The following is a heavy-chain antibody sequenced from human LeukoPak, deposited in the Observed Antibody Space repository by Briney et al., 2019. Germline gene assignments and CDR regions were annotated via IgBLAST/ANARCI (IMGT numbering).Heavy chain of an antibody. D-gene: IGHD1-26*01. V-gene: IGHV4-39*01. Sequence: PSETLSLTCSVPGASISGGTYYWGWIRQPPGKGLEWIGSIYYTGSTYDNPSLKSRVTISVDTSMNQFSLKLSSVTAAGTAVYYCARRGGSGRAFDYWGQGTLVTVSS. J-gene: IGHJ4*02. CDR1: GASISGGTYY. CDR3: ARRGGSGRAFDY. CDR2: IYYTGST.